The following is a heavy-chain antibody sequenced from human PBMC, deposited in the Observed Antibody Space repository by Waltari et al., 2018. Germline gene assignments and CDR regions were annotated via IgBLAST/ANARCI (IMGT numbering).Heavy chain of an antibody. V-gene: IGHV2-5*01. J-gene: IGHJ4*02. D-gene: IGHD5-18*01. CDR1: GSSLSTSGVV. CDR3: ARGYNYGFDY. Sequence: QITLKESGPALVELTQTLTLTCTLSGSSLSTSGVVVGWIRQPPGKALEFLAVLSWNDAKRYSPSLRSRRAIAKGASSNQVVLTMTNMDPVDTATYYCARGYNYGFDYWGQGTPVTVSS. CDR2: LSWNDAK.